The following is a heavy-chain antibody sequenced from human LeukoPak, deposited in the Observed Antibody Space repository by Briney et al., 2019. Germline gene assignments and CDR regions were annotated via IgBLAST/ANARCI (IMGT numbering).Heavy chain of an antibody. D-gene: IGHD1-14*01. V-gene: IGHV4-59*08. J-gene: IGHJ4*02. CDR3: ARQVSRNFDY. CDR2: IHYSGNT. CDR1: GVSINSYY. Sequence: SETLSLTCTVSGVSINSYYWSWIRQPPGKGLEWIGYIHYSGNTNYNPSFKSRVTTSVDTSKIQFSLKLSSVTAADTAVYYCARQVSRNFDYWGQGILVTVSS.